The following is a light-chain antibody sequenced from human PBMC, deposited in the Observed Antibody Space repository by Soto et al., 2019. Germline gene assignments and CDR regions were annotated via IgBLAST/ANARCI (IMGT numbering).Light chain of an antibody. J-gene: IGLJ2*01. CDR1: SDDVGGYNY. V-gene: IGLV2-14*01. CDR3: SSFASTTSVL. Sequence: QCALTQPASVSGSPGQSITISCTGTSDDVGGYNYVSWYQQHPGKAPKLMIYEVSNRPSGISNRFSGSKSGNTASLTISGLQAEDEADYYCSSFASTTSVLFGGGTKLTAL. CDR2: EVS.